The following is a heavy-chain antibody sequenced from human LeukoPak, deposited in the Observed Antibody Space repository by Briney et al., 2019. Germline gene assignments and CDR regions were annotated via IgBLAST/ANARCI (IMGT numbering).Heavy chain of an antibody. D-gene: IGHD6-13*01. V-gene: IGHV5-51*01. CDR3: ARLRVAAAGTTFNWFDP. CDR1: GYSFTSYW. Sequence: GESLKISCKGSGYSFTSYWIGWVRQMPGKGLEWMGIIYPGDSDTRYSPSFQGQVTISADKSISTAYLQWSSLKASDTAMYYCARLRVAAAGTTFNWFDPWGQGTLVTVSS. CDR2: IYPGDSDT. J-gene: IGHJ5*02.